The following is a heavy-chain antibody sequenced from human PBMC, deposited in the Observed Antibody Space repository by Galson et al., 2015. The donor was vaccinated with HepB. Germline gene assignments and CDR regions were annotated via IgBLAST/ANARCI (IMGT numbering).Heavy chain of an antibody. Sequence: SVKVSCKASGGTFSSYAISWVRQAPGQGLEWMGGIIPILGIANYAQKFQGRVTITADKSTSTAYMELSSLRSEDTAVYYCARGIIVGATGGVSYYYYYMDVWGKGTTVTVSS. J-gene: IGHJ6*03. V-gene: IGHV1-69*10. D-gene: IGHD1-26*01. CDR3: ARGIIVGATGGVSYYYYYMDV. CDR1: GGTFSSYA. CDR2: IIPILGIA.